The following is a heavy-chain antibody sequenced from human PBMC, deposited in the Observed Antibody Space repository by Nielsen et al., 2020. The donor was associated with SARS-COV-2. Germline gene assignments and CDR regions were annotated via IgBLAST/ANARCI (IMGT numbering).Heavy chain of an antibody. D-gene: IGHD6-19*01. CDR3: ARDTYSSGWYGYYYYYGMDV. CDR1: GFTFSSYA. Sequence: GGSLRLSCAASGFTFSSYAMSWVRQAPGKGLEWVANIKQDGSEKYYVDSVKGRFTISRDNAKNSLYLQMNSLRAEDTAVYYCARDTYSSGWYGYYYYYGMDVWGQGTTVTVSS. V-gene: IGHV3-7*03. CDR2: IKQDGSEK. J-gene: IGHJ6*02.